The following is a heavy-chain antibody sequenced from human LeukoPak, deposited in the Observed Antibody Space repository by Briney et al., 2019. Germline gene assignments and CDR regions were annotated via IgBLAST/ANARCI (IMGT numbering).Heavy chain of an antibody. CDR3: ARHAEVKYQLLFGFSDY. CDR1: GGSISSSSYY. D-gene: IGHD2-2*01. CDR2: IYYSAST. V-gene: IGHV4-39*01. Sequence: SETLSLTCTVSGGSISSSSYYWGWLRQPPGKGLVWIGSIYYSASTYYTPSLKSRVTISVDTSKNQFSLKLSSVIAADRAVYYCARHAEVKYQLLFGFSDYWGQGNLVTVSS. J-gene: IGHJ4*02.